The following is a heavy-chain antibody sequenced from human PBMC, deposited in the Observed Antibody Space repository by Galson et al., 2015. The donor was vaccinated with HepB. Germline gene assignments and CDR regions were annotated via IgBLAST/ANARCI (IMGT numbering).Heavy chain of an antibody. CDR1: GYTFTPYD. J-gene: IGHJ5*02. CDR3: ARGDSWFDP. D-gene: IGHD3/OR15-3a*01. CDR2: ISVSDANT. V-gene: IGHV1-18*01. Sequence: SVKVSCKASGYTFTPYDITWLRQAPGQGLEWMGWISVSDANTKYSQKFQGRVTLTTDTSTNIAYMELRSLRSDDTAVYYCARGDSWFDPWGQGTLVTVSS.